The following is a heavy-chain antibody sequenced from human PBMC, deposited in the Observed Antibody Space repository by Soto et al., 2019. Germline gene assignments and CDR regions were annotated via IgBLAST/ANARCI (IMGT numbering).Heavy chain of an antibody. Sequence: QVQLVQSGTEVKKPGSSVKVSCKASGGTFSSYAISWVRQAPGQGLEWMGGIIPIFGTANYAQKFQGRVTITADESTTTAYMELSSLRSEATAVYYCARGDYYDSSGYYFTPFDYWGQGTLVTVSS. D-gene: IGHD3-22*01. J-gene: IGHJ4*02. CDR1: GGTFSSYA. CDR3: ARGDYYDSSGYYFTPFDY. CDR2: IIPIFGTA. V-gene: IGHV1-69*01.